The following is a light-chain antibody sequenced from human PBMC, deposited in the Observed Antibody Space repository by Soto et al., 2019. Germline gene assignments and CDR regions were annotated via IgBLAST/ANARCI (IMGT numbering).Light chain of an antibody. V-gene: IGKV3-11*01. CDR1: QSVSSY. CDR2: DAS. Sequence: EIVLTQSPATLSLSPGERATLSCRASQSVSSYLAWYQQKPGQPPRLVIYDASNRATGIPARFSGSGSGTDFTLTISSLESEDFAVYYCQQRSNWPLNFGGGTKVEIK. CDR3: QQRSNWPLN. J-gene: IGKJ4*01.